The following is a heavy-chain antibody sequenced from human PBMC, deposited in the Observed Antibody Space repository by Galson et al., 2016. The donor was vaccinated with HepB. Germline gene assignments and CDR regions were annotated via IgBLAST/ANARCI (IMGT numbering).Heavy chain of an antibody. CDR1: GGSISSSTYY. CDR2: TFCSGGT. D-gene: IGHD6-19*01. J-gene: IGHJ4*02. Sequence: ETLSLTCTVSGGSISSSTYYWDWIRQPPGKGLEWIGSTFCSGGTHYSSSLKSRVTMSVDTSKNQFSLKLSSVTAADTAVYYCARRTISVAGKSFDYWGQGTLVTVSS. CDR3: ARRTISVAGKSFDY. V-gene: IGHV4-39*01.